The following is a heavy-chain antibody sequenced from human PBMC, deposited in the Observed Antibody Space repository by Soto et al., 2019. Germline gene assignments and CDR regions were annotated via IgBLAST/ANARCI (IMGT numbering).Heavy chain of an antibody. CDR2: IIPIFGTA. V-gene: IGHV1-69*13. CDR1: GGTFSSYA. J-gene: IGHJ6*02. CDR3: ARVRGLTVSSSSYYYYGMDV. D-gene: IGHD6-6*01. Sequence: SVKVSCKASGGTFSSYAISWVRQAPGQGLEWMGGIIPIFGTANYAQKFQGRVTITADESTSTAYMELSSLRSEDTAVYYCARVRGLTVSSSSYYYYGMDVWGQGTTVTVSS.